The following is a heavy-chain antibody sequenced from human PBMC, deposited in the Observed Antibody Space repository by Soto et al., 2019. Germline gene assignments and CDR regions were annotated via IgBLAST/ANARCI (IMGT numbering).Heavy chain of an antibody. Sequence: QVQLVQSGAAVKEPGSSVKVSCKASGDTFSNYATTWVRQVPGQGLEWMGAIIPLFGTITYAQNFQGRVTITADESTRTAYMELSSLRSDDTAVYYCARVLPGGWVEPGAIRGYLDTWGQGTLVTVSS. CDR1: GDTFSNYA. J-gene: IGHJ4*02. CDR3: ARVLPGGWVEPGAIRGYLDT. V-gene: IGHV1-69*01. CDR2: IIPLFGTI. D-gene: IGHD6-19*01.